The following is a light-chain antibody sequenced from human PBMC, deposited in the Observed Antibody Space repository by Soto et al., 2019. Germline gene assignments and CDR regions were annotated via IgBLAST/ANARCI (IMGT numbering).Light chain of an antibody. CDR1: LPISNY. CDR2: AAS. CDR3: QQSYDTPRT. Sequence: DSQMTQRPPSLSASVGDRVTITWVASLPISNYLAWYQQKPGKIPNLLIYAASTLQAGVPSRFSGSGSGTNFSLTISRLQPEDFATYYCQQSYDTPRTFCQGTKVDIK. V-gene: IGKV1-27*01. J-gene: IGKJ1*01.